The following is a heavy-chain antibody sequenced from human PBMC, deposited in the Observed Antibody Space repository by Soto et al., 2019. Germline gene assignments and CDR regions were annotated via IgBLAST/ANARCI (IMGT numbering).Heavy chain of an antibody. CDR1: GFTFSSYG. CDR2: IWYDGSNK. Sequence: HPGGSLRLSCAASGFTFSSYGMHWVRQAPGKGLEWVAVIWYDGSNKYYADSVKGRFTISRDNSKNTLYLQMNSLRAEDTAVYYCARFDDIVVVPAATPYYGMDVWGQGTTVTVSS. J-gene: IGHJ6*02. CDR3: ARFDDIVVVPAATPYYGMDV. D-gene: IGHD2-2*02. V-gene: IGHV3-33*01.